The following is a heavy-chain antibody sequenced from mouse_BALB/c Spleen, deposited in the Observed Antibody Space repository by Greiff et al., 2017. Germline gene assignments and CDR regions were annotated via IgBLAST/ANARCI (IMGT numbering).Heavy chain of an antibody. V-gene: IGHV2-9*02. CDR2: IWAGGST. Sequence: VKLVESGPGLVAPSQSLSITCTVSGFSLTSYGVHWVRQPPGKGLEWLGVIWAGGSTNYNSALMSRLSISKDNSKSQVFLKMNSLQTDDTAMYYCARESGGSAWFAYWGQGTLVTVSA. D-gene: IGHD3-1*01. CDR1: GFSLTSYG. CDR3: ARESGGSAWFAY. J-gene: IGHJ3*01.